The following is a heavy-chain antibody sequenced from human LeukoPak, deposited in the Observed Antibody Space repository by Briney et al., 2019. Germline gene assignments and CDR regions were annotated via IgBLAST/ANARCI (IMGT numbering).Heavy chain of an antibody. D-gene: IGHD3-22*01. V-gene: IGHV4-34*01. CDR2: INDGGST. CDR3: ARVITSGSYFFDS. Sequence: PSETLSLTCAVYGGSLSGYYWSWIRQSPGKGLEWIGEINDGGSTNYNPSLKSRVTISVDTSKNQFSLNLSSVTAADTAVYYCARVITSGSYFFDSWGQGTLVTVSS. J-gene: IGHJ4*02. CDR1: GGSLSGYY.